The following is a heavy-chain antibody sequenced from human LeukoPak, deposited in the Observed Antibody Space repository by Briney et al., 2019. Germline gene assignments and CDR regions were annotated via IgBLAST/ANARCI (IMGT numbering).Heavy chain of an antibody. V-gene: IGHV4-34*01. Sequence: PSETLSLTCAVYGGSFSGYYWSWIRQPPGKGLEWIGEINHSGSTNYNPSLKSRVTISVDTSKNQFSLELSSVTAADTAVYYCAGEDRYCSGGSCYSWGQGTLVTVSS. CDR1: GGSFSGYY. CDR3: AGEDRYCSGGSCYS. D-gene: IGHD2-15*01. CDR2: INHSGST. J-gene: IGHJ4*02.